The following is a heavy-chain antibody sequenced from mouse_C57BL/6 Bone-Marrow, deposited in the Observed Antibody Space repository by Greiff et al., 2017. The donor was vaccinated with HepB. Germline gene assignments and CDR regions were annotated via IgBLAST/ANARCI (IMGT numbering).Heavy chain of an antibody. V-gene: IGHV1-26*01. D-gene: IGHD2-1*01. Sequence: EVQLQQSGPELVKPGASVKISCKASGYTFTDYYMNWVKQSHGKSLEWIGDINPNNGGTSYNQKFKGKATLTVDKSSSTAYMELRSLTSEDSAVYYCARSPIYYGNYVYAMDYWGQGTSVTVSS. CDR3: ARSPIYYGNYVYAMDY. CDR1: GYTFTDYY. J-gene: IGHJ4*01. CDR2: INPNNGGT.